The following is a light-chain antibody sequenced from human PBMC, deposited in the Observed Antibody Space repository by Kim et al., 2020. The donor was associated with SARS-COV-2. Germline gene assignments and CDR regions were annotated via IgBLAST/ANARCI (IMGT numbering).Light chain of an antibody. V-gene: IGKV1-17*01. CDR3: LQVNTYPYS. J-gene: IGKJ2*01. CDR1: QGIRDR. Sequence: DIQMTQSPSSLSASVGDRVTITCRASQGIRDRIGWYQQKPGQAPWRLIWGAGNPDSGVPSRFSGSGSGTEFTLTISSLQPEDFAHYYCLQVNTYPYSFGQGTALEI. CDR2: GAG.